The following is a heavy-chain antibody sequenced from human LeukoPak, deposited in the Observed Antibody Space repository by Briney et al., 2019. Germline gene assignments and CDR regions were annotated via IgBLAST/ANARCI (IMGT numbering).Heavy chain of an antibody. D-gene: IGHD1-26*01. V-gene: IGHV3-30*02. CDR2: LRKDATYS. Sequence: GGSLRLSCAASGFPFSSYGMNWVRQTPDKGLQWVSYLRKDATYSNYAGSVKGRFTISRDNSKNTLDLQISSLRVEGTAVYYCASGVPTRGILDYWGRGTLVTVSS. CDR3: ASGVPTRGILDY. CDR1: GFPFSSYG. J-gene: IGHJ4*02.